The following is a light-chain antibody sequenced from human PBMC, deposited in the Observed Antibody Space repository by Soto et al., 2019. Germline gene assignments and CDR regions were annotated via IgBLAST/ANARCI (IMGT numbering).Light chain of an antibody. CDR2: LEGSGSY. Sequence: QSVLTQSSSASASLACSVKLTCTLSSGHSSYIIAWHQQQPGKAPRYLMKLEGSGSYNKGSGVPDRFSGSSSGADRYLTISNLQFEDEADYYCETWDSNTRVFGGGTKVTVL. J-gene: IGLJ2*01. CDR3: ETWDSNTRV. CDR1: SGHSSYI. V-gene: IGLV4-60*02.